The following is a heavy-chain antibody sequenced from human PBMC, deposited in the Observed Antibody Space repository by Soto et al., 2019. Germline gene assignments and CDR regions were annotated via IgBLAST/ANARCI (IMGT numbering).Heavy chain of an antibody. CDR2: INSDGSST. V-gene: IGHV3-74*01. D-gene: IGHD6-19*01. CDR3: ARRGAVAGLHY. J-gene: IGHJ4*02. CDR1: GFTFSSYW. Sequence: EVQLVESGGGLVQPGGSLRVSCAASGFTFSSYWMHWVRQAPGKGLVWVSRINSDGSSTSYADSVKGRFTISRDNAKNTLYVQMNSLRAGDTAIYYCARRGAVAGLHYWGQGTLVTVSS.